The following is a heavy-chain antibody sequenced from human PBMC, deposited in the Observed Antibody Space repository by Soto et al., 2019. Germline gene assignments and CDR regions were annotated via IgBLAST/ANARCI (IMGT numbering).Heavy chain of an antibody. Sequence: GESLKISCKGSGYSLTSCWSGWVRQMRGKGLVWMGIIYPGDSDTRYSPSFQGQVTISADKSISTAYLQWSSLKASDTAMYYCASLSSGYLNYYFDYRGQGTLVTVSS. J-gene: IGHJ4*02. V-gene: IGHV5-51*01. CDR1: GYSLTSCW. CDR2: IYPGDSDT. D-gene: IGHD5-12*01. CDR3: ASLSSGYLNYYFDY.